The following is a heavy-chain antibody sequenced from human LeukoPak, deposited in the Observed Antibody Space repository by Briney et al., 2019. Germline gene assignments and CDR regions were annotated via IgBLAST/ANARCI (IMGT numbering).Heavy chain of an antibody. D-gene: IGHD6-13*01. J-gene: IGHJ4*02. CDR1: GVPIASHSW. CDR3: ARAAAGPFDY. Sequence: SETLSLTCAVSGVPIASHSWWSWVRQPPGKGLEWIGEIYHTGGANYNPSLKSRVTISVDTSKNQFSLKLSSVTAADTAVYYCARAAAGPFDYWGQGTLVTVSS. V-gene: IGHV4/OR15-8*01. CDR2: IYHTGGA.